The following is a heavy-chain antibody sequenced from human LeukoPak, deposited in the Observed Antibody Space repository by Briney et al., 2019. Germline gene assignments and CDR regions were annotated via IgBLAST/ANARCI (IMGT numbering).Heavy chain of an antibody. CDR1: GGSMSSYY. CDR3: ARSVRLLSLATADNWFDP. CDR2: IYYSGIT. Sequence: PSETLSLTCTVSGGSMSSYYWSWIRQPPGKGLEWIGYIYYSGITYYNPSLKSRVTISIDTSENQFSLNLRSVTAADTAVYFCARSVRLLSLATADNWFDPWGQGTLVTVSS. D-gene: IGHD2-21*02. J-gene: IGHJ5*02. V-gene: IGHV4-59*01.